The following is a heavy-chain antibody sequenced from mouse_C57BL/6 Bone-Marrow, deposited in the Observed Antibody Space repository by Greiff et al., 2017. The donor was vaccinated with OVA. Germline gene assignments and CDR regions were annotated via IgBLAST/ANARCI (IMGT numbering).Heavy chain of an antibody. CDR2: IDPYDSYT. V-gene: IGHV1-59*01. CDR1: GYTFTSYW. J-gene: IGHJ3*01. CDR3: ARGPHYCGSSYDCFAY. D-gene: IGHD1-1*01. Sequence: VQLQQPGAELVRPGTSVKLSCKASGYTFTSYWMHWVKQRPGQGLEWIGVIDPYDSYTNYNQKFKGKATLTVDTSSSTAYMQLGSLTSEDSAVYYCARGPHYCGSSYDCFAYWGQGTLVTVSA.